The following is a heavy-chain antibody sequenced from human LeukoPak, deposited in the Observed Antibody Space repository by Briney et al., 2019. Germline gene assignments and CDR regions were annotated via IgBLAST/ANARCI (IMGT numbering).Heavy chain of an antibody. CDR3: AREGVITLPALYYFGY. D-gene: IGHD3-10*01. Sequence: GGSLRLSCAASGFTFSSYWMSWVRQAPGKGLEWVANIKQDGSEKYYVDSVKGRFTISRDNAKNSLSLQMNSLRAEDTAVYYCAREGVITLPALYYFGYWGQGTLVTVSS. J-gene: IGHJ4*02. CDR2: IKQDGSEK. V-gene: IGHV3-7*03. CDR1: GFTFSSYW.